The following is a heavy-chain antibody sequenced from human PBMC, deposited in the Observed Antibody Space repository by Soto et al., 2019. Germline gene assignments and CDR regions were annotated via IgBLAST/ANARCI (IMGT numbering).Heavy chain of an antibody. CDR1: GDSITNYY. J-gene: IGHJ4*02. V-gene: IGHV4-59*12. CDR3: ARDKITGLFDY. Sequence: SETLSLTCTVSGDSITNYYWNWIRQPPGKGLEWIGYFSNSGTTNYNPSLKSRVTISVDTSKNQFSLKLTSVTAADTAVYYCARDKITGLFDYWGQGTLVTVSS. CDR2: FSNSGTT. D-gene: IGHD2-8*02.